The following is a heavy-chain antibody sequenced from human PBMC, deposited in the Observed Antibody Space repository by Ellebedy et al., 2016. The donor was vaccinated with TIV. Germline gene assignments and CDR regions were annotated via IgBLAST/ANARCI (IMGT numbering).Heavy chain of an antibody. CDR2: ISYDGSNK. V-gene: IGHV3-30*03. D-gene: IGHD6-13*01. J-gene: IGHJ4*02. CDR3: ARDLSIAAAGIRYFDY. Sequence: GESLKIPCSASGFIFSSYGMHWVRQAPGKGLEWVAIISYDGSNKYYADSVKGRFTISRDNSKNTLYLQMNSLRAEDTAVYYCARDLSIAAAGIRYFDYWGQGTLVTVSS. CDR1: GFIFSSYG.